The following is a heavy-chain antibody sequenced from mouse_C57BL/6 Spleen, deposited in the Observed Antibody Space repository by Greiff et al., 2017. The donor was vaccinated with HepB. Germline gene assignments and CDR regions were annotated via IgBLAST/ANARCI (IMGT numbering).Heavy chain of an antibody. CDR2: IDPSDSYT. Sequence: QVQLQQSGAELVMPGASVKLSCKASGYTFTSYWLHWVKQRPGQGLEWIGEIDPSDSYTSYNHKFKGQSTLTVDKSSSTAYMQLSSLTSEESAVYYCARERIYYYGSSHGGFAYRGQGTLVAVSA. CDR3: ARERIYYYGSSHGGFAY. J-gene: IGHJ3*01. D-gene: IGHD1-1*01. V-gene: IGHV1-69*01. CDR1: GYTFTSYW.